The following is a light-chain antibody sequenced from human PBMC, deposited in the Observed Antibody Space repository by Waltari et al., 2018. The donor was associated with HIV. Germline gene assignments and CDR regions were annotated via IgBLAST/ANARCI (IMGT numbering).Light chain of an antibody. CDR2: RND. J-gene: IGLJ2*01. Sequence: QPKMTQAPSASKTPGQRITMSCSGTKSNIGNNFIYWYPQIAGAAPRLVMARNDQRPAGVPDRFSGTKSGTSAFLAITGLRLDDEATYFCASWDDNLGHWIFGGGTKLTVL. CDR1: KSNIGNNF. CDR3: ASWDDNLGHWI. V-gene: IGLV1-47*01.